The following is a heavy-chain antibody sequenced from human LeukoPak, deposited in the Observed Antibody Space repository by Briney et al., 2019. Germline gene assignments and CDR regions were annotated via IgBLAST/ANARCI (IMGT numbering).Heavy chain of an antibody. V-gene: IGHV3-30*04. J-gene: IGHJ4*02. D-gene: IGHD3-22*01. Sequence: AGGSLRLSCAASGFTFSSYAMHWVRQAPGKGLEWVAVISYDGSNKYYADSVKGRFTISRDNSKNTLYLQMNSLRAEDTAVYYCARGRPFGIVVVIRAFDYWGQGTLVTVSS. CDR2: ISYDGSNK. CDR1: GFTFSSYA. CDR3: ARGRPFGIVVVIRAFDY.